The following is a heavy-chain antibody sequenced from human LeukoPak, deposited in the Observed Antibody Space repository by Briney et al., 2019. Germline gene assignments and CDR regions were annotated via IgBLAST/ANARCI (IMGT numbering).Heavy chain of an antibody. D-gene: IGHD3-9*01. Sequence: GGSLRLSCAASGFSFSSYTMNWVRQAPGKGMEWVAIISSDGNTQSYADPLKGRFTISRDNFRDTVFLELTTLRPEDTGLYYCVRDLTSGARFDFWGQGTLVTVSS. J-gene: IGHJ4*02. CDR3: VRDLTSGARFDF. CDR1: GFSFSSYT. V-gene: IGHV3-30*03. CDR2: ISSDGNTQ.